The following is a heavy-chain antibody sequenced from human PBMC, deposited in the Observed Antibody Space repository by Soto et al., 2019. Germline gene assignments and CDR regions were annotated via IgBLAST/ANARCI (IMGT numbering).Heavy chain of an antibody. CDR1: GGSISSYY. V-gene: IGHV4-59*01. J-gene: IGHJ6*02. Sequence: SETLSLTCTVSGGSISSYYWSWIRQPPGKGLEWIGYIYYSGSTNYNPSLKSRVTISVDTSKNQFSLKLSSVTAADTAVYYCAREVGYCSGGSCNRPMDVWGQGTTVTVSS. D-gene: IGHD2-15*01. CDR2: IYYSGST. CDR3: AREVGYCSGGSCNRPMDV.